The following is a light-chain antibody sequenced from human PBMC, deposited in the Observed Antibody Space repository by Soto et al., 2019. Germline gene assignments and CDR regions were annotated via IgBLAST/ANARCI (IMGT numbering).Light chain of an antibody. CDR1: QSISSF. CDR2: AAS. J-gene: IGKJ1*01. CDR3: QQYGRSGT. Sequence: DIPMTQSPSSLSASVGDRVTIXCRASQSISSFLNWYQQKPGKAPKVLIYAASRLESGVPSRFSGSGSGTDFTLTISRLEPEDFAVYYCQQYGRSGTFGQGTKVDIK. V-gene: IGKV1-39*01.